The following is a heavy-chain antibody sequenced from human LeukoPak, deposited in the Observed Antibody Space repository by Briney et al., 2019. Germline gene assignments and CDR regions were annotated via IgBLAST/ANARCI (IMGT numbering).Heavy chain of an antibody. CDR2: ISAYNGNT. CDR3: ARAEKPNWGNYYYYCMDV. CDR1: GYTFTSYG. Sequence: ASVKVSCKASGYTFTSYGISWVRQAPGRGLEWMGWISAYNGNTNFAQKLQDRVTMTTDTSTSTAYMELRSLRSDDTAVYYCARAEKPNWGNYYYYCMDVWGKGTTVTVSS. V-gene: IGHV1-18*01. J-gene: IGHJ6*03. D-gene: IGHD7-27*01.